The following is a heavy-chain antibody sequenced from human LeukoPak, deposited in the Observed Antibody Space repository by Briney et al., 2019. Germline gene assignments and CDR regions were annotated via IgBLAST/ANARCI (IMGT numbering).Heavy chain of an antibody. Sequence: ETLSLTCTVSGGSISSFYCSWIRQPPGKALEWLAHIVSNDEKGYSTSLKSRLTMSKDTSKSQVVLTMSNMDPVDTATYYCARGVSGYGGYDSWGQGTLVTVSS. CDR2: IVSNDEK. CDR3: ARGVSGYGGYDS. CDR1: GGSISSFYC. D-gene: IGHD5-12*01. J-gene: IGHJ4*02. V-gene: IGHV2-26*02.